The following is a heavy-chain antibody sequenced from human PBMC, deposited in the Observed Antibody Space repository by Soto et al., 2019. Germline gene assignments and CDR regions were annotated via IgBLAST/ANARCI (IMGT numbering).Heavy chain of an antibody. J-gene: IGHJ5*02. CDR3: ARAHGTSWYNWFDP. V-gene: IGHV1-69*01. D-gene: IGHD6-13*01. CDR2: IIPLFGTT. Sequence: QVQLVQSGAELKKPGSSLKVSCKASGGNFTNYGISWVRQAPGQGLEWMGGIIPLFGTTNYAHKFRGRVTVTADESTNTAYMELSSLRSEDTAIYYCARAHGTSWYNWFDPWGQGTLVTVSS. CDR1: GGNFTNYG.